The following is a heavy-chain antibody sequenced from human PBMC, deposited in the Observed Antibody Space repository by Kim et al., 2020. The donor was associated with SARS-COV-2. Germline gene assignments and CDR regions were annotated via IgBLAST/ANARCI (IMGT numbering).Heavy chain of an antibody. CDR2: ISSSRSYI. Sequence: GGSLRLSCAASGFTFSSYSMNWVRQAPGKGLEWVSSISSSRSYIYYADSVKGRFTISRENAKNSLYLQMNSLRAEYTDVYYCARKRGAGYSSGWYYYYYYMDVWGKATTATVAS. J-gene: IGHJ6*03. V-gene: IGHV3-21*01. CDR3: ARKRGAGYSSGWYYYYYYMDV. D-gene: IGHD6-19*01. CDR1: GFTFSSYS.